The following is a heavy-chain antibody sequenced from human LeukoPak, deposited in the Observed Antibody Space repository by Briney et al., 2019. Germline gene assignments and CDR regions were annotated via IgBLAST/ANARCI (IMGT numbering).Heavy chain of an antibody. Sequence: PSETLSLTCTVSGGSISSSNHHWDWIRQPPGKGLEWIGNIYYSGSTNYNPSLKSRVTISVDTSRNHFSLRLSSVTAADTAVYYCARRLSGYTFDYWGQGTLVTVSS. V-gene: IGHV4-39*01. CDR1: GGSISSSNHH. D-gene: IGHD3-16*02. J-gene: IGHJ4*02. CDR2: IYYSGST. CDR3: ARRLSGYTFDY.